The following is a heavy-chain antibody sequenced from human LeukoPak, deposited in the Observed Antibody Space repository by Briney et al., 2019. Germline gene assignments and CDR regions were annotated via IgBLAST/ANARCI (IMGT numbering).Heavy chain of an antibody. Sequence: SETLSLTCAVYGGSFSGYYWSWIRQPPGKGLEWIGEINHSGSTNYNPSLKSRVTISVDTSKNQFSLKLSSVTAADTAVYYCARQLTGSAYYYYYMDVWGKGTTVTASS. CDR3: ARQLTGSAYYYYYMDV. CDR1: GGSFSGYY. D-gene: IGHD3-10*01. V-gene: IGHV4-34*01. J-gene: IGHJ6*03. CDR2: INHSGST.